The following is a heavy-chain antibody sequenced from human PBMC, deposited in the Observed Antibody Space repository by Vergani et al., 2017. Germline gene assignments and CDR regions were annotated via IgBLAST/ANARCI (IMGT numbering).Heavy chain of an antibody. CDR2: ISGSGGST. J-gene: IGHJ6*02. CDR3: AKANPRNSGYDYLDYYHAMDV. D-gene: IGHD5-12*01. Sequence: EVRLAESGGGLVQPGGSLRLSCAVSGFTFNHYAMNWVRQAPGKGLEWVSGISGSGGSTYYAGSVKGRFTISRDSSKNTLYLQMNSLSAGDTAVYYCAKANPRNSGYDYLDYYHAMDVWGQGTTVTVSS. V-gene: IGHV3-23*04. CDR1: GFTFNHYA.